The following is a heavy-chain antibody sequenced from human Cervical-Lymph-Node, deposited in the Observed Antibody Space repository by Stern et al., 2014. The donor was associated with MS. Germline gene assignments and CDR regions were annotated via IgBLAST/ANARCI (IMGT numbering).Heavy chain of an antibody. J-gene: IGHJ4*02. V-gene: IGHV1-69*01. D-gene: IGHD6-6*01. CDR1: GGTFNTNV. CDR2: IIPIFGTA. Sequence: VQLVESGAEVKKPGSSVKVSCKASGGTFNTNVISWVRQAPGQGLEWMGGIIPIFGTALYAQKFQGRVTITPNESTREAYMELSSLRSEDTAVYSCARAAYSTSSYNYWGQGTLVIVSS. CDR3: ARAAYSTSSYNY.